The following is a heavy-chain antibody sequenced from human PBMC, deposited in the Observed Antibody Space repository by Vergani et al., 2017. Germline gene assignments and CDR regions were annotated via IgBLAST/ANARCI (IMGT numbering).Heavy chain of an antibody. Sequence: VQLVESGGGLVQPGGSLRLSCAASGFTFSSYAMSWVRQAPGQGLEWMGRIIPILGIANYAQKFQGRVTITADKSTSTAYMELSSLRSEETAVYYCARSRIAVAGTLDYWGQGTLVTVSS. CDR1: GFTFSSYA. D-gene: IGHD6-19*01. CDR2: IIPILGIA. J-gene: IGHJ4*02. V-gene: IGHV1-69*09. CDR3: ARSRIAVAGTLDY.